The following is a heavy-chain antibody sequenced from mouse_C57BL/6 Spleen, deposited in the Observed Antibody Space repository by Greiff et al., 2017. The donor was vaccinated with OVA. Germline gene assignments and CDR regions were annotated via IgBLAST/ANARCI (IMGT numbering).Heavy chain of an antibody. J-gene: IGHJ1*03. CDR1: GYTFTSYW. D-gene: IGHD1-2*01. CDR3: ARGRRYFDV. V-gene: IGHV1-50*01. Sequence: QVQLQQPGAELVKPGASVKLSCKASGYTFTSYWMQWVKQRPGQGLEWIGEIDPSDSYTNYNQKFKGKATLTVDTSSSTAYMQLSSLTSEDSAVYYCARGRRYFDVWGKGTTVTVSS. CDR2: IDPSDSYT.